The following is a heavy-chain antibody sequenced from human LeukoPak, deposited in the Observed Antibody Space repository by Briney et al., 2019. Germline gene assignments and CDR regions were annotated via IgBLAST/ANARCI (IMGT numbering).Heavy chain of an antibody. CDR3: ARVEVVAASFDAFDI. CDR2: ISSSSSTI. D-gene: IGHD2-15*01. J-gene: IGHJ3*02. CDR1: GFTFSSYS. Sequence: AGGSLRLSCAASGFTFSSYSMNWVRQAPGKGLEWVSYISSSSSTIYYADSVKGRFTISRDNAKNSLYLQMNSLRDEDTAVYYCARVEVVAASFDAFDIWGQGTMVTVSS. V-gene: IGHV3-48*02.